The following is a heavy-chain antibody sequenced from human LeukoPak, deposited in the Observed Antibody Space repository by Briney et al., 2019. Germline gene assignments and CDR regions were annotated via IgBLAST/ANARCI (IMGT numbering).Heavy chain of an antibody. CDR2: IYYSGST. D-gene: IGHD1-26*01. CDR1: GSSISSSSYY. V-gene: IGHV4-39*01. Sequence: PSETLSLTCTVSGSSISSSSYYWRWVRQPPGRGLEWIGSIYYSGSTYYNPSLKSRVTISVDTSKNQFSLKLTSVTAADTAVYYCARIVSLGATRFDCWGQGTLVTVSS. CDR3: ARIVSLGATRFDC. J-gene: IGHJ4*02.